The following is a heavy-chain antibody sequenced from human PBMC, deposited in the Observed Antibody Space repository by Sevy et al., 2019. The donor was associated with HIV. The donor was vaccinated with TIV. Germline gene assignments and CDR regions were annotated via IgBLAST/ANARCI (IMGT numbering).Heavy chain of an antibody. CDR1: GGTCSSYA. D-gene: IGHD2-2*01. CDR3: ARDREKGYCSSTSCSYYFDY. J-gene: IGHJ4*02. CDR2: IIPILGIA. V-gene: IGHV1-69*04. Sequence: ASVKVSCKASGGTCSSYAISWVRQAPGQGLEWMGRIIPILGIANYAQKFQGRVTITADKSTSTAYMELSSLRSEDTAVYYCARDREKGYCSSTSCSYYFDYWGQGTLVTVSS.